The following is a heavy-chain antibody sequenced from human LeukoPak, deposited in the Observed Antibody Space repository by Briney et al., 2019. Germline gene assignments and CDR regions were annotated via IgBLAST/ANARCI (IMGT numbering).Heavy chain of an antibody. J-gene: IGHJ6*03. CDR1: GFTFSIYG. D-gene: IGHD6-13*01. CDR3: AKEAIAAVEYYYYYMDV. Sequence: GSLRLSCAASGFTFSIYGMHWVRQAPGKGLEWVAFTRLDGSNEYYGDSVKGRFTISRDNSKNTLYLQMNSLRGEDTAVYYYAKEAIAAVEYYYYYMDVWGKGTTVTISS. CDR2: TRLDGSNE. V-gene: IGHV3-30*02.